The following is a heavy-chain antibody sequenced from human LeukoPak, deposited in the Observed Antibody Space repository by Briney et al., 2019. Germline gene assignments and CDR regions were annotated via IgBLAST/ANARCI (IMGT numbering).Heavy chain of an antibody. V-gene: IGHV1-46*01. Sequence: ASVKVSCKGSGYTFTSYYMHWVRQAPAQGLEWVGIINPSGGSTSYAQKFQGRVTMTRETSTSTVYMELSTLRSEDTAVYYCARDSEDCSGGSCYQYYYYYYGMDVCGQGTTVTVSS. CDR3: ARDSEDCSGGSCYQYYYYYYGMDV. CDR1: GYTFTSYY. J-gene: IGHJ6*01. D-gene: IGHD2-15*01. CDR2: INPSGGST.